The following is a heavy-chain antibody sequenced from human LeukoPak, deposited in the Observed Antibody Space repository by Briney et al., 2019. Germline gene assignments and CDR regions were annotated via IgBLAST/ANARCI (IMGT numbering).Heavy chain of an antibody. Sequence: SETLSLTCTVSGDSISSGAYCWSWIRQHPEKGLEWIGYMYNSGRTYYNPSLESRVTMSVDTSKNQFSLRLSSVTAADTAVYYCARVASGNYRFDPWGQGTLVTVSS. CDR1: GDSISSGAYC. CDR3: ARVASGNYRFDP. D-gene: IGHD1-26*01. J-gene: IGHJ5*02. V-gene: IGHV4-31*03. CDR2: MYNSGRT.